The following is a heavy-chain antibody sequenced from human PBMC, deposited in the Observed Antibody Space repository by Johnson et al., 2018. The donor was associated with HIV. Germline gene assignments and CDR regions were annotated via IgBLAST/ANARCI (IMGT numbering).Heavy chain of an antibody. CDR1: GFTFSSYD. Sequence: VQLVESGGGLVQPGGSLRLSCAASGFTFSSYDIHWVRQATGKGLECVSAIGTAGDTYYPGSVKGRFTISRENAKNSLYLQMNNLRAEDTAVYYCARDLVGGDHSTPLSHAFDIWGQGTMVTVSS. D-gene: IGHD3-16*01. CDR2: IGTAGDT. CDR3: ARDLVGGDHSTPLSHAFDI. V-gene: IGHV3-13*01. J-gene: IGHJ3*02.